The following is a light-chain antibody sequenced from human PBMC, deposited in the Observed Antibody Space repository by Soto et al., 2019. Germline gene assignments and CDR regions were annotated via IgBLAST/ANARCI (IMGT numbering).Light chain of an antibody. V-gene: IGLV2-14*01. Sequence: LTQPASVSGSPGQSITISCTGTSSDVGGYNYVSWYQQHPGKAPKLMIYEVTNRPSGVSNRFSGSKSGNTASLTISGLQAEDEAPYYCSSYTSRSTLVFGTGTKVTVL. J-gene: IGLJ1*01. CDR2: EVT. CDR1: SSDVGGYNY. CDR3: SSYTSRSTLV.